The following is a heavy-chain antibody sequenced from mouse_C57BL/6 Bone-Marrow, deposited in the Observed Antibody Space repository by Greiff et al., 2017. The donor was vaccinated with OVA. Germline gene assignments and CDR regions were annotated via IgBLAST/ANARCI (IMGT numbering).Heavy chain of an antibody. CDR1: GFTFSSYG. Sequence: EVHLVESGGDLVKPGGSLKLSCAASGFTFSSYGMSWVRQTPDKRLEWVATISSGGSYTYYPDSVKGRFTISRDNAKNTLYLKMSSLESEDTAMYDSARGEDWVFAYWGQGTTLTVSS. J-gene: IGHJ2*01. D-gene: IGHD4-1*01. CDR3: ARGEDWVFAY. V-gene: IGHV5-6*01. CDR2: ISSGGSYT.